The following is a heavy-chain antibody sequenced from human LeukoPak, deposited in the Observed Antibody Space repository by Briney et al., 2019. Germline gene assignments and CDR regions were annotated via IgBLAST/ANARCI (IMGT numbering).Heavy chain of an antibody. V-gene: IGHV3-48*04. J-gene: IGHJ4*02. CDR3: ARGGSGWYYFDY. CDR2: ISSSGSTM. D-gene: IGHD6-19*01. CDR1: GFTFSTYS. Sequence: GGSLRLSCAVSGFTFSTYSMNWVRQAPGKGLEWVSHISSSGSTMYYADSVKGRFTISRDNAKNSLYLQMNSLRAEDTAVYYCARGGSGWYYFDYWGQGTLVTVSS.